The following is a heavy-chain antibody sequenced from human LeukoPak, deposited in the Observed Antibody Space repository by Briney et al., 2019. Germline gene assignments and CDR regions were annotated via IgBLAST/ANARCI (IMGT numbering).Heavy chain of an antibody. CDR2: ISGSGHDI. D-gene: IGHD6-6*01. CDR1: GFTFSDSY. V-gene: IGHV3-11*04. Sequence: KPGGSLRLSCAASGFTFSDSYVTWVRQAPGKGVEWVAYISGSGHDINYSDSVKGRFTISRDNATNSLYLQMSSLRVEDTAVYYCTSDPRHIDSCGQGTLVTVSS. CDR3: TSDPRHIDS. J-gene: IGHJ5*01.